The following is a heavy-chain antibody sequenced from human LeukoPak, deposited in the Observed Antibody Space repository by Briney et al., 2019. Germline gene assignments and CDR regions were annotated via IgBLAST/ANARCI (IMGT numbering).Heavy chain of an antibody. V-gene: IGHV1-2*02. CDR3: ARERRAWGEDF. Sequence: ASVKVSCKASGYTFTSYGISWVRQAPGQGLEWMGWINPNSGGTNYAQKFQGRVTMTRDTSISTAYMELNSLGSEDTAVYYCARERRAWGEDFWGQGTLVTVSS. CDR2: INPNSGGT. J-gene: IGHJ4*02. D-gene: IGHD3-16*01. CDR1: GYTFTSYG.